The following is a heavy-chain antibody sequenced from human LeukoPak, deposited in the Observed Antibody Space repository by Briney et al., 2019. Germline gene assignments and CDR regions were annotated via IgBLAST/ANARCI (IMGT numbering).Heavy chain of an antibody. D-gene: IGHD3-22*01. CDR2: INPSGGST. J-gene: IGHJ4*02. CDR3: ARETRDYYDSSGYYLKY. V-gene: IGHV1-46*01. Sequence: ASVKVSCKASGYTVTNYYIHWVRQAPGQGLEWMGIINPSGGSTSYAQKFQGRVTMTRDMSTSTVYMELSSLRSEDTAVYYCARETRDYYDSSGYYLKYWGQGTLVTVSS. CDR1: GYTVTNYY.